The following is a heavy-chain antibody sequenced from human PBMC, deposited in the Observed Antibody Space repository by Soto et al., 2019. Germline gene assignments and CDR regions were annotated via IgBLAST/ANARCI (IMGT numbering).Heavy chain of an antibody. V-gene: IGHV4-34*01. D-gene: IGHD3-10*01. CDR1: SGSFSSYY. Sequence: NPSETLSLTCAVYSGSFSSYYWSWLLQPPGKGLEWIGEINHSVSTNYNPSLKSRVTISVDTSKNQFSLKLSSVTAADTAVYYCASAPMVRGLRRYYYYMDVWGKGTTVTVSS. J-gene: IGHJ6*03. CDR2: INHSVST. CDR3: ASAPMVRGLRRYYYYMDV.